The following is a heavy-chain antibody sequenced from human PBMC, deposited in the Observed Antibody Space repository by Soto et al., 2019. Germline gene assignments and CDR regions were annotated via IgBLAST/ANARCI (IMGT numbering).Heavy chain of an antibody. CDR2: IFSNDEK. CDR3: ARINAVTTYDAFDV. Sequence: QVTLKESGPVLVNPTETLTLTCTVSGFSLSNIRMGVSWIRQPPGKALEWLARIFSNDEKSYSTSLRSRLTISKDTSNSQVVLTMTNMDPVDRGTYYCARINAVTTYDAFDVWGHGTMVTVS. J-gene: IGHJ3*01. V-gene: IGHV2-26*01. D-gene: IGHD4-17*01. CDR1: GFSLSNIRMG.